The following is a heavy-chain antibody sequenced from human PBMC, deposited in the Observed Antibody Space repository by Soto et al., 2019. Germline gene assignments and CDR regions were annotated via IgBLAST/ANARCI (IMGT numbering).Heavy chain of an antibody. D-gene: IGHD2-2*01. V-gene: IGHV1-69*08. CDR1: GGTLSSYT. CDR2: VIPNLGVT. Sequence: QVQLVQSGAEVQKPGSSVKVSCKASGGTLSSYTFSWVRQAPGQGLEWMGRVIPNLGVTNYAKKFQGRFTIVVDTSTSTAYMELNSLRYEETAVYYCARDKGYCSDTSFPDFDYWGQGTLVTVSS. CDR3: ARDKGYCSDTSFPDFDY. J-gene: IGHJ4*02.